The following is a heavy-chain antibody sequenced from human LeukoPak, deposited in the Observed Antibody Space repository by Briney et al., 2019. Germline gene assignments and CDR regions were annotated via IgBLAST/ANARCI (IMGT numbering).Heavy chain of an antibody. V-gene: IGHV1-69*01. J-gene: IGHJ4*02. CDR2: IIPIFGTA. Sequence: SVKVSCKASGGTFSSYAISWVRQAPGQGLEWMGGIIPIFGTANYAQKFQGRVTITADESTSTAYMELSSLRSEDTAVYYCASGMDFWSGYFPFDYWGQGTLVTVSS. CDR3: ASGMDFWSGYFPFDY. CDR1: GGTFSSYA. D-gene: IGHD3-3*01.